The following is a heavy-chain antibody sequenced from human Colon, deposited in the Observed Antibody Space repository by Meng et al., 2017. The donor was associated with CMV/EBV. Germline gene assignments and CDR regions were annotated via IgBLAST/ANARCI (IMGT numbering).Heavy chain of an antibody. Sequence: QVQVVQSGAEVKKPGASVKVSCKTYGYVFDLYGISWVRQAPGQGLEWMGWISADKRYTSYAQNLQGRVTMTTDASTSTAYMELRGLRSNDTAVYYCARVYEYSSSWGSDYWGQGTLVTVSS. CDR2: ISADKRYT. D-gene: IGHD6-6*01. J-gene: IGHJ4*02. CDR3: ARVYEYSSSWGSDY. CDR1: GYVFDLYG. V-gene: IGHV1-18*01.